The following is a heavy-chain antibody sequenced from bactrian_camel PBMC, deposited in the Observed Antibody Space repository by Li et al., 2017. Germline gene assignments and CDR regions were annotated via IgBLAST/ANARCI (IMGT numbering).Heavy chain of an antibody. CDR2: IYVEGGRT. CDR3: AGVESTDLGLGELCQTSVGRDEFRY. V-gene: IGHV3S68*01. D-gene: IGHD1*01. Sequence: WFRQVPGKEREGVAGIYVEGGRTDDSHYADSVKGRFTISKDSAKNTLYLQMTSLTPDDTGTYICAGVESTDLGLGELCQTSVGRDEFRYWGQGTQVTVS. J-gene: IGHJ4*01.